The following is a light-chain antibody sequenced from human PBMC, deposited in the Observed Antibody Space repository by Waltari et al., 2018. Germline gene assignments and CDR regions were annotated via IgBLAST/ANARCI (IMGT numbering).Light chain of an antibody. CDR1: SSDVGGYNY. Sequence: QSALTQPPSASGSPGQSVTISCTGTSSDVGGYNYVSWYQQHPGKAPKLMISEVSKRPAGVPDRCSGSKSGNTASLTVSGLQAEDEADYYCSSYAGNNIYVFGAGTKVTVL. CDR2: EVS. V-gene: IGLV2-8*01. J-gene: IGLJ1*01. CDR3: SSYAGNNIYV.